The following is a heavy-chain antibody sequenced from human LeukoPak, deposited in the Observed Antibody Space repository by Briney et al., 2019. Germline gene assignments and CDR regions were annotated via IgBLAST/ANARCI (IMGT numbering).Heavy chain of an antibody. CDR1: GFTFSNYW. CDR2: INSDGSST. D-gene: IGHD1-26*01. CDR3: VRLSWELGDGGVT. J-gene: IGHJ5*02. V-gene: IGHV3-74*01. Sequence: GGSLRLSCAASGFTFSNYWMHWVRQAPGKGLVWISRINSDGSSTTYADSVKGRFIISRDNVKNTLSLQMNNLRAEDTAVYYCVRLSWELGDGGVTWGQGTLVTVSS.